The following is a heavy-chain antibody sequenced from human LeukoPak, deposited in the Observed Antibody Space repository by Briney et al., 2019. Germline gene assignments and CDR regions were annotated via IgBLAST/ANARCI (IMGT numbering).Heavy chain of an antibody. J-gene: IGHJ6*03. Sequence: NPSETLSLTCAVYGGSFSGYYWGWIRQPPGKGLEGSGEINHSGSTNYNPSLKGRVTISVDTSTNQCSVKLSSVTAADTAVYYCARGLVILGTPYYMDVWGKGTTVTVSS. V-gene: IGHV4-34*01. CDR1: GGSFSGYY. D-gene: IGHD2-21*01. CDR2: INHSGST. CDR3: ARGLVILGTPYYMDV.